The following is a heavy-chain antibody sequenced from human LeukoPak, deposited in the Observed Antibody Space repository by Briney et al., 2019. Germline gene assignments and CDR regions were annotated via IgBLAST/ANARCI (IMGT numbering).Heavy chain of an antibody. Sequence: SETLSLTCTVSGGSISSYYWSWIRQPPGKGLEWIGYIYYSGSTNYNPSLKSRVTISVDTSKNQFSLKLSSVTAADTAVYYCARVSGFWSGYPNWFDPWGQGTLVTLSS. CDR1: GGSISSYY. CDR2: IYYSGST. J-gene: IGHJ5*02. CDR3: ARVSGFWSGYPNWFDP. D-gene: IGHD3-3*01. V-gene: IGHV4-59*01.